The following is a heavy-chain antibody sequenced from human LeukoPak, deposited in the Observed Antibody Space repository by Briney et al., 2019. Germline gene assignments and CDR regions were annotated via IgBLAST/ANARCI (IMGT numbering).Heavy chain of an antibody. CDR1: GYTFTSYD. Sequence: ASVKVSCKASGYTFTSYDINWVRQATGQGLEWMGWMNPNSGNTGYAQKFQGRVTRTRNTSISTAYMELSSLGSEDTAVYYCARGSIVVYGMDVWGQGTTVTVSS. D-gene: IGHD2-15*01. V-gene: IGHV1-8*01. CDR2: MNPNSGNT. CDR3: ARGSIVVYGMDV. J-gene: IGHJ6*02.